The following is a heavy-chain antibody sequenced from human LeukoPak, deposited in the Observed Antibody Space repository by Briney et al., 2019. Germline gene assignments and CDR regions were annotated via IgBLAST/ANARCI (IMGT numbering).Heavy chain of an antibody. Sequence: VASVKVSCKASGYTFTNYYIQCVRQAPGQGLEWVGLINPNGGSTVYAQRFQGRVTVTRDTSTSTVYMELSSLRSEDTAVYYCARDQRGGYSYYDSSAQTDGAFDIWGQGTMVTVSS. CDR3: ARDQRGGYSYYDSSAQTDGAFDI. CDR1: GYTFTNYY. CDR2: INPNGGST. J-gene: IGHJ3*02. D-gene: IGHD3-22*01. V-gene: IGHV1-46*01.